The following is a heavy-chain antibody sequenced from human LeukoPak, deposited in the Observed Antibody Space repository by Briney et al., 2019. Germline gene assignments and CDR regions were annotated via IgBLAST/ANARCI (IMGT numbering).Heavy chain of an antibody. CDR3: ARVLGPGKITAGRWFDP. Sequence: ASVKVSCKASGYTFTSYGISWVRQAPGQGLELMGWISAYNGNTNYAQKLQGRVTMTTDTSTSTAYMELRSLRSDDTAVYYCARVLGPGKITAGRWFDPWGQGTLVTVSS. CDR2: ISAYNGNT. J-gene: IGHJ5*02. D-gene: IGHD3-10*01. CDR1: GYTFTSYG. V-gene: IGHV1-18*01.